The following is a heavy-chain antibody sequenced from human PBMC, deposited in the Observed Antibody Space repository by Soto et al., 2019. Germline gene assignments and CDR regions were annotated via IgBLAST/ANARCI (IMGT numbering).Heavy chain of an antibody. CDR1: GFTFSNYG. V-gene: IGHV3-30*18. CDR2: ISYDGSNK. CDR3: AKDCCGGGNFYSYGMDV. Sequence: GGSLRISCAASGFTFSNYGMRWVRQAPCKGLEWVALISYDGSNKFYADSVKGRFTISRDNSKNTLYLQMNSLRPEDTAVYYCAKDCCGGGNFYSYGMDVWGQGT. D-gene: IGHD2-21*01. J-gene: IGHJ6*02.